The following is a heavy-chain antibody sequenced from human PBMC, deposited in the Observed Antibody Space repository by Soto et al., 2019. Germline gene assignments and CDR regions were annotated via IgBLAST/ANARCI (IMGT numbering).Heavy chain of an antibody. Sequence: PGGSLRLSCAASGFSFSNYGMIWVRQAPGKGLEWASAISGSGGSTYYADSVKGRSTISRDNSKNTLYLQMNSLRAEDTAVYYCAKAYYYDSSGYMGIGYFDYWGQGTMVTVYS. V-gene: IGHV3-23*01. CDR1: GFSFSNYG. CDR2: ISGSGGST. D-gene: IGHD3-22*01. J-gene: IGHJ4*02. CDR3: AKAYYYDSSGYMGIGYFDY.